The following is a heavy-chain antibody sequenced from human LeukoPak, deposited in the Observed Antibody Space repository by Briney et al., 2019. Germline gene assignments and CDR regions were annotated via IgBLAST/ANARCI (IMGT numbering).Heavy chain of an antibody. CDR1: GGSISSYY. Sequence: SETLSLTCTVSGGSISSYYWSWIRQPPGKGLEWIGYIYYSGSTNYNPSLKSRVTISVDTSKNQFSLKLTSVTAADTAVYYCVRRGLRNPFDYWGQGTLVTVSS. V-gene: IGHV4-59*08. CDR2: IYYSGST. J-gene: IGHJ4*02. D-gene: IGHD5-12*01. CDR3: VRRGLRNPFDY.